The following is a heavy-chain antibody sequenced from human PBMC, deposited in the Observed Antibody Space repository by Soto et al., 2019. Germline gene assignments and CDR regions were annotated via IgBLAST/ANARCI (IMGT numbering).Heavy chain of an antibody. CDR1: GDSISSSVW. V-gene: IGHV4-4*02. Sequence: PSETLSLTCAVSGDSISSSVWRTWVRQPPGKGLEWIGEVFHTGNTNYNPSLKSRVTMSVDKSTNEFSLKVTSVTAADTAIYYCARKAWVRFDYWGQGALVTVSS. CDR2: VFHTGNT. D-gene: IGHD7-27*01. CDR3: ARKAWVRFDY. J-gene: IGHJ4*02.